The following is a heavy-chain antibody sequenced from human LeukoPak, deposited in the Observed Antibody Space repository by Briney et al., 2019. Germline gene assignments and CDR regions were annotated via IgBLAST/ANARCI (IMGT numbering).Heavy chain of an antibody. CDR2: ISGSGGTT. V-gene: IGHV3-23*01. CDR3: AREGADDSSGYYQMYYFDY. Sequence: PGGSLRLSCAASGFTFNSYAMSWVRQAPGKGLEGVSAISGSGGTTYYADSVKGRFTISRDNSKNTLYLQMNSLRAEDTAVYYCAREGADDSSGYYQMYYFDYWGQGTLVTVSS. J-gene: IGHJ4*02. CDR1: GFTFNSYA. D-gene: IGHD3-22*01.